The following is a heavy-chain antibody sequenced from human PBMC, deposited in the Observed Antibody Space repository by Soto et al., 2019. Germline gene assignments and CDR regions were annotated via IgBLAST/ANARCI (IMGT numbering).Heavy chain of an antibody. CDR3: YCSGGSCYVRGAFDI. J-gene: IGHJ3*02. CDR1: GGTFSSYA. CDR2: IIPIFGTA. Sequence: SVKVSCKASGGTFSSYAISWVRQAPGQGLEWMGGIIPIFGTANYAQKFQGRVTITADESTSTAYMELSSLRSEDTAVYYCYCSGGSCYVRGAFDIWGQGTLVTVSS. D-gene: IGHD2-15*01. V-gene: IGHV1-69*13.